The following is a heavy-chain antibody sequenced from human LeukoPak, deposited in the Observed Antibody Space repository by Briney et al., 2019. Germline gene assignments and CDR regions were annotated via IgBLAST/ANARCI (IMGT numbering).Heavy chain of an antibody. CDR1: GYSFTDYW. J-gene: IGHJ4*02. CDR2: IYPGDSDT. Sequence: GESLKISCEGSGYSFTDYWIGWVRQMPGKGLEWMGIIYPGDSDTRYTPSFQGQVTMSADKSINTAYLQWSSLKASDTAIYYCARRQGCSSTSCPPDYWGQGTLVTVSP. CDR3: ARRQGCSSTSCPPDY. V-gene: IGHV5-51*01. D-gene: IGHD2-2*01.